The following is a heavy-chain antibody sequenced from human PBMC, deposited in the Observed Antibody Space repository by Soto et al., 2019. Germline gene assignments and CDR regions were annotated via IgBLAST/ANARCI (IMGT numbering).Heavy chain of an antibody. CDR2: ISDSVTDST. CDR3: TTRKTAHFDY. D-gene: IGHD2-21*02. V-gene: IGHV3-23*01. CDR1: GFTFSSYT. Sequence: EVHLLESGGELVQPGGSLRLSCAASGFTFSSYTMNWVRQAPGKGLEWVSTISDSVTDSTHYAASVKGRFTISRDDSRDTVYLHMDNLRADDTAVYYCTTRKTAHFDYWGRGTLVIVSS. J-gene: IGHJ4*02.